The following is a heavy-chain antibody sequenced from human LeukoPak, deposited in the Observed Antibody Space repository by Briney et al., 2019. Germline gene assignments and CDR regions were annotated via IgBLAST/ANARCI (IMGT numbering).Heavy chain of an antibody. Sequence: GGSLRLSCAASGFTFSRAWMNWVGQAPGKGLEWAGRFKSKTDGGTTDYAAPVKGRFTISRDDSESTLYLQMNSLKTEDTALYYCTADLRGDYAPSLASWGQGTLVTVSS. CDR3: TADLRGDYAPSLAS. J-gene: IGHJ4*02. CDR1: GFTFSRAW. D-gene: IGHD4-17*01. CDR2: FKSKTDGGTT. V-gene: IGHV3-15*01.